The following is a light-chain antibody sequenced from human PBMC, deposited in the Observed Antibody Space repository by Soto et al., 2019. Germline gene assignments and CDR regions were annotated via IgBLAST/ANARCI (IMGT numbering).Light chain of an antibody. J-gene: IGKJ1*01. CDR1: QSVTSSY. CDR2: GAS. V-gene: IGKV3-20*01. Sequence: DIVLTQSPGTLSLSPVERATLSCMASQSVTSSYLAWYQQKPGQAPRLLIYGASSRATGIPDRFTGSGSGTDFTLTINRLEPEDFAVYYCQQYGTSRQTFGQGTKVDIK. CDR3: QQYGTSRQT.